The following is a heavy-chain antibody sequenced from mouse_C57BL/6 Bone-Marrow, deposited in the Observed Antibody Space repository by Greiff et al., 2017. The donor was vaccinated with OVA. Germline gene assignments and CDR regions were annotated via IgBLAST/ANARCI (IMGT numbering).Heavy chain of an antibody. CDR2: IYPRSGNT. CDR1: GYTFTSYG. J-gene: IGHJ3*01. D-gene: IGHD1-1*01. CDR3: ARDYYGSSRFAY. V-gene: IGHV1-81*01. Sequence: VQRVESGAELARPGASVKLSCKASGYTFTSYGISWVKQRTGQGLEWIGEIYPRSGNTYYNEKFKGKATLTADKSSSTAYMELRSLTSEDSAVYFCARDYYGSSRFAYWGQGTLVTVSA.